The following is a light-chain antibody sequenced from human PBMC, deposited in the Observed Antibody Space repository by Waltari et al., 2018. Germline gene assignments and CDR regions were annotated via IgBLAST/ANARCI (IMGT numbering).Light chain of an antibody. CDR1: QSVRSD. J-gene: IGKJ1*01. CDR2: GAS. Sequence: EVVLTQSPATLSVSLGERATLSCRASQSVRSDLAWYQQNPGQAPRLIIHGASIRATGIPARFSGSGSGTEFTLTISSLQSEDSAVYYCQQYNKWPPGTFGQGTKVEIK. V-gene: IGKV3-15*01. CDR3: QQYNKWPPGT.